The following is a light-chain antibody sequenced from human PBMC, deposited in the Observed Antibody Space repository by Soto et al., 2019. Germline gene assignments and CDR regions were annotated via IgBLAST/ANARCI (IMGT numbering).Light chain of an antibody. CDR2: AAS. V-gene: IGKV1-6*01. CDR1: QAIKND. Sequence: AIQMTQSPSSLSASVGDRVTITCRASQAIKNDVAWYQQKPRKVPNLLIFAASSLRSGVPSRFSGSGSGSDFTLTITSLQPEDFATYFCLQHNTYPRTFGQGTKVDIK. J-gene: IGKJ1*01. CDR3: LQHNTYPRT.